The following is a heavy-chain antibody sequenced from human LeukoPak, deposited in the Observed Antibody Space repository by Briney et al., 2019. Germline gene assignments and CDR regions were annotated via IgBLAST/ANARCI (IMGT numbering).Heavy chain of an antibody. V-gene: IGHV3-49*04. D-gene: IGHD1-26*01. J-gene: IGHJ4*02. CDR2: IRSKAYGGTT. CDR1: GFTFGDYA. Sequence: GGSLRLSCTASGFTFGDYAMSWVRQAPGKGLEWVGFIRSKAYGGTTEYAASVKGRFTISRDDSKSIAYLQMNGLKTEDTAVYYCTRGVLLVGATTTPHYWGQGTLVTVSS. CDR3: TRGVLLVGATTTPHY.